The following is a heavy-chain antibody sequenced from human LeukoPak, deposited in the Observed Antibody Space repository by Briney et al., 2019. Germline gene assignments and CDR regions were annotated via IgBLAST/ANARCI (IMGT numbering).Heavy chain of an antibody. Sequence: GGSLRLSCAASGFTGNWMQWVRQAPGKGLVWVSHINDAGSDTKYADSVKGRFTISRDNAKNTLYLQMNSLRAEDTAMYYCARGSSFGYWGQGTLVTVSS. CDR2: INDAGSDT. CDR1: GFTGNW. D-gene: IGHD3-10*01. CDR3: ARGSSFGY. V-gene: IGHV3-74*01. J-gene: IGHJ4*02.